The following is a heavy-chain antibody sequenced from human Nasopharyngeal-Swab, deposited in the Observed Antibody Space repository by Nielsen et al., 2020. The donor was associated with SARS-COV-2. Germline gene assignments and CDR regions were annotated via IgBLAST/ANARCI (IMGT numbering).Heavy chain of an antibody. D-gene: IGHD2-15*01. CDR1: GFTFSSYA. J-gene: IGHJ4*02. CDR2: ISGSGGST. CDR3: AKVADIVVVVVAPNFDY. V-gene: IGHV3-23*01. Sequence: GESLKISCAASGFTFSSYAMSWVRQAPGKGLEWVSAISGSGGSTYYADSVKGRFTISRDNSKNTLYLQMNSLRAEDTAVYYCAKVADIVVVVVAPNFDYWGQGTLVTVSS.